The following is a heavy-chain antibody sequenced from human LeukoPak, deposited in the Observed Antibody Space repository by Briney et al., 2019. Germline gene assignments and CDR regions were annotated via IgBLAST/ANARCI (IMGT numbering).Heavy chain of an antibody. CDR3: ARKMKTGDRVGTFDI. CDR1: GFTFSGYA. CDR2: IGTDGSYI. V-gene: IGHV3-21*01. J-gene: IGHJ3*02. D-gene: IGHD1-1*01. Sequence: PGGSLRLSCAASGFTFSGYAMNWVRQAPMKGLEWVSSIGTDGSYIYYADSVQGRFTISRDNAKNSLYLQMNSLTAEDTAVYYCARKMKTGDRVGTFDIWGQGTMVTVSS.